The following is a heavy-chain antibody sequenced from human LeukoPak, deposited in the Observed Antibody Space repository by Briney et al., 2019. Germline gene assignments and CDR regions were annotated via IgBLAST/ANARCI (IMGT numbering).Heavy chain of an antibody. CDR3: ALRPKSGANWFDP. V-gene: IGHV2-5*02. CDR2: IYWDDDK. J-gene: IGHJ5*02. D-gene: IGHD1-26*01. CDR1: GFSLTTRGVG. Sequence: ESGPTLVKPTQTLTLTCSFSGFSLTTRGVGVAWIRQPPAKALEWLALIYWDDDKAYSPSLNHRLTITKDTSKNQVVLTMTNMDPVDTATYFCALRPKSGANWFDPWGQGTLVTVSS.